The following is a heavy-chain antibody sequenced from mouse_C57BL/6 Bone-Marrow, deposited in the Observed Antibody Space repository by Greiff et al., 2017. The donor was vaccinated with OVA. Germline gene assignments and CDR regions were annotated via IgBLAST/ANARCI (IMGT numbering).Heavy chain of an antibody. CDR3: ALLWGYAMDY. D-gene: IGHD1-1*02. CDR2: ISNGGGST. CDR1: GFTFSDYY. V-gene: IGHV5-12*01. Sequence: LQQSGGGLVQPGGSLKLSCAASGFTFSDYYMYWVRQTPEKRLEWVAYISNGGGSTYYPDTVKGRFTISRDNAKNTLYLQMSRLKSEDTAMYYCALLWGYAMDYGGQGTSVTVSS. J-gene: IGHJ4*01.